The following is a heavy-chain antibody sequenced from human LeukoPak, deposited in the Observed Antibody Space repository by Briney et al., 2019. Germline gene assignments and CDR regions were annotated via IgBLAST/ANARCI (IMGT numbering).Heavy chain of an antibody. D-gene: IGHD1-26*01. V-gene: IGHV1-8*01. CDR2: MNPNSGNT. Sequence: ASVKVSCKASGYTFTSYDVNWVRQATGQGLEWMGWMNPNSGNTGYAQKFQGRVTMTRNTSISTAYMELSSLRSEDTAVYYCARATGSYYVGEDSYYYGMDVWGQGTTVTVSS. J-gene: IGHJ6*02. CDR1: GYTFTSYD. CDR3: ARATGSYYVGEDSYYYGMDV.